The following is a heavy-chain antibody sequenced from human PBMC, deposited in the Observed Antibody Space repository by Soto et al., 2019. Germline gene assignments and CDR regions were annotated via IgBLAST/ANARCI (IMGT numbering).Heavy chain of an antibody. CDR3: AKMLGYYYGSGSANWFDP. CDR1: GFTFSSYA. CDR2: ISGSGGST. J-gene: IGHJ5*02. D-gene: IGHD3-10*01. Sequence: EVQLLEPGGGLVQPGGSLRLSCAASGFTFSSYAMSWVRQAPGKGLEWVSAISGSGGSTYYADSVKGRFTISRDNSKNTLYLQMNSLRAEDTAVYYCAKMLGYYYGSGSANWFDPWGQGTLVTVSS. V-gene: IGHV3-23*01.